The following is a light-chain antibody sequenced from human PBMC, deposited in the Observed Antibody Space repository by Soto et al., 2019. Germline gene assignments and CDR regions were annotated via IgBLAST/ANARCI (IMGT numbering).Light chain of an antibody. CDR3: QQYGSSAWT. J-gene: IGKJ1*01. V-gene: IGKV3-20*01. CDR2: GTS. Sequence: EIVLTQSPGTLSLSPGERATLSCRASQSVSSSYLVWYQQRPGQPPRLLIYGTSNRAAGIPDRFTGTGSGTDFTLTISRLEPEDFAVYYCQQYGSSAWTFGQGTKV. CDR1: QSVSSSY.